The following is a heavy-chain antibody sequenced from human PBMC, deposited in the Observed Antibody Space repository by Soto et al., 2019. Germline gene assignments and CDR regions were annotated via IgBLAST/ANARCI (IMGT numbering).Heavy chain of an antibody. J-gene: IGHJ4*02. CDR1: GGSVHNGSYY. V-gene: IGHV4-61*01. D-gene: IGHD5-18*01. CDR2: IYYTGTT. Sequence: SETLSLTCTVSGGSVHNGSYYWSWLRQPPGKGLEWIGYIYYTGTTNYNPSLKSHVTISVDTSKNQFSLKVKSLSAADTAVYFCARNCRGYIYGYYFDSWGQGTLVTVS. CDR3: ARNCRGYIYGYYFDS.